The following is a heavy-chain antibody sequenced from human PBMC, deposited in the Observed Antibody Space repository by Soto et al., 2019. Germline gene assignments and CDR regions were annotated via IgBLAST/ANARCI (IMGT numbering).Heavy chain of an antibody. D-gene: IGHD2-15*01. V-gene: IGHV3-30*14. Sequence: PGGSLRLSCAASGFTFSNYAMHWVRQAPGKGLEWVAVISYDGSNKYYADSVKDRFTISRDNSRNTLYLQILGLRAEDSAVYYCAYSSGHARFDYWGQGTLVTVSS. CDR2: ISYDGSNK. CDR1: GFTFSNYA. J-gene: IGHJ4*02. CDR3: AYSSGHARFDY.